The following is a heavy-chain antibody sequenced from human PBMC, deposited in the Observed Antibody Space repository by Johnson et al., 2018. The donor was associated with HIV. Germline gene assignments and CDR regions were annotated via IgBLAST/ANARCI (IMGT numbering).Heavy chain of an antibody. CDR2: IWYDGSNK. CDR3: TTDGHVDIVATIGDAFDI. J-gene: IGHJ3*02. CDR1: GFTFSSYG. V-gene: IGHV3-33*08. D-gene: IGHD5-12*01. Sequence: VQLVESGGGVVQPGRSLRLSCAASGFTFSSYGMHWVRQAPGKGLEWVAVIWYDGSNKYYGDSVKGRFTISRDNTKNTLYLQMNSLKTEDTAVYYCTTDGHVDIVATIGDAFDIWGQGTMVTVSS.